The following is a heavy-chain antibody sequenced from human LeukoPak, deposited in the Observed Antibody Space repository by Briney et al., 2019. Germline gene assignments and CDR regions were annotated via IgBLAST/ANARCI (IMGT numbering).Heavy chain of an antibody. CDR3: ARDSRVEDGDFDY. J-gene: IGHJ4*02. D-gene: IGHD5-24*01. CDR1: GFTFSNYW. CDR2: ISSDGSSK. V-gene: IGHV3-74*01. Sequence: GGSLRLSCAASGFTFSNYWMHWVRQAPGKGLVWVSLISSDGSSKLYADSAKGRFTTSRDNSKNTLYLEMNSLRAEDTGVYYCARDSRVEDGDFDYWGQGTLVTVSS.